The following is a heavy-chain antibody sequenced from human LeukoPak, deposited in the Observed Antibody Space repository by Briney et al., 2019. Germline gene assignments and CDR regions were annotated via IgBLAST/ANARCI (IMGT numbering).Heavy chain of an antibody. V-gene: IGHV3-74*01. CDR3: AKAPVTSCRGAYCYPFDS. Sequence: PGGSLRLSCAASGFTFSSYWMHRVRQAPGKGLVWVSRINSDGSSTSYADSVKGRFTISRDNAKNTLYLQMNSLRAEDAAVYFCAKAPVTSCRGAYCYPFDSWGQGTLVTVSS. CDR2: INSDGSST. CDR1: GFTFSSYW. J-gene: IGHJ4*02. D-gene: IGHD2-21*01.